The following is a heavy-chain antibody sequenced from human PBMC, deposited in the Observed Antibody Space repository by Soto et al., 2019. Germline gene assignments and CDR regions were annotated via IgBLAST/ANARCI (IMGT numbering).Heavy chain of an antibody. CDR2: IIPILGIA. CDR1: GGTFSSYT. V-gene: IGHV1-69*08. CDR3: ARERREYSGYLIDY. J-gene: IGHJ4*02. Sequence: QVQLVQSGAEVKKPGSSVKVSCKASGGTFSSYTISWVRQAPGQGLEWMGRIIPILGIANYAQKFQGRVTITADKSTSTASMELSSLRSEDTAVYYCARERREYSGYLIDYWGQGTLVTVSS. D-gene: IGHD5-12*01.